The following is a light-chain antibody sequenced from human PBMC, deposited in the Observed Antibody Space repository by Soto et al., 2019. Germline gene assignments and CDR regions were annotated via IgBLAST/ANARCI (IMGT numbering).Light chain of an antibody. CDR2: GAS. CDR3: QQYHNWPLGLT. J-gene: IGKJ4*01. V-gene: IGKV3-15*01. CDR1: QNINSN. Sequence: EVVMTQSPATLSVSPGERATLSCRASQNINSNLAWYQQKPGQAPRFLIHGASTRAPDIPARFRGGGSGTDFTLTISSLKSEDFAVYYCQQYHNWPLGLTFGGGTRVEIK.